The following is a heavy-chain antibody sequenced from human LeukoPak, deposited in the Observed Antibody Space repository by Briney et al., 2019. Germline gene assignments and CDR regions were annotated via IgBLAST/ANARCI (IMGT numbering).Heavy chain of an antibody. CDR3: AKELDTMFFDY. V-gene: IGHV3-43*01. Sequence: XRLSXXXSGXNXXRYTIXWVRQAPGKGLEWVSLAGWAGGTTFYSDSVRGRFTISRDSGRKSVYLQMNSLTTDDTAFYFCAKELDTMFFDYWGQGALVTVSS. D-gene: IGHD3-10*02. J-gene: IGHJ4*02. CDR1: GXNXXRYT. CDR2: AGWAGGTT.